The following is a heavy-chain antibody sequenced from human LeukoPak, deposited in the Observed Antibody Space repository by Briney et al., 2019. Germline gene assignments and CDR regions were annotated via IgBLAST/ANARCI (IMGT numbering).Heavy chain of an antibody. CDR3: ARSYCSSSCYAVGAFDI. Sequence: SETLSLTCTVSGGSISSSTYYWGWIRQPPGKGLEWMGSTHYSGSTYYNPSLKSRVTIFVDMSKNQFSLKLSSVTAADTAVYYCARSYCSSSCYAVGAFDIWGQGTVVTVSS. V-gene: IGHV4-39*01. CDR2: THYSGST. J-gene: IGHJ3*02. CDR1: GGSISSSTYY. D-gene: IGHD2-2*01.